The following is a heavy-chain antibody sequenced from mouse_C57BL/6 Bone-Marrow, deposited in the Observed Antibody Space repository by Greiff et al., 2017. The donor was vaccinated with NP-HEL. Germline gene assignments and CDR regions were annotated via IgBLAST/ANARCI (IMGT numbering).Heavy chain of an antibody. CDR1: GFTFSSYA. CDR2: ISDGGSYT. V-gene: IGHV5-4*01. CDR3: ARDRRKITTVVAPFDY. J-gene: IGHJ2*01. D-gene: IGHD1-1*01. Sequence: EVKVVESGGGLVKPGGSLKLSCAASGFTFSSYAMSWVRQTPEKRLEWVATISDGGSYTYYPDNVKGRFTISRDNAKNNLYLQMSHLKSEDTAMYYCARDRRKITTVVAPFDYWGQGTTLTVSS.